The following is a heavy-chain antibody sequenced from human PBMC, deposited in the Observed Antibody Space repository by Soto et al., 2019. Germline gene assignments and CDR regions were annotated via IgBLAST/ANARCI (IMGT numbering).Heavy chain of an antibody. CDR1: GFIFSSYA. Sequence: GGSLRLSCADSGFIFSSYAMSWVRQAPGKGLEWVSAISGSGGSTYYADSVKGRFTISRDNSKNTLYLQMNSLRAEDTAVYYCAKDYYDSSGYYWAGFDYWGQGTLVTVSS. V-gene: IGHV3-23*01. CDR3: AKDYYDSSGYYWAGFDY. D-gene: IGHD3-22*01. CDR2: ISGSGGST. J-gene: IGHJ4*02.